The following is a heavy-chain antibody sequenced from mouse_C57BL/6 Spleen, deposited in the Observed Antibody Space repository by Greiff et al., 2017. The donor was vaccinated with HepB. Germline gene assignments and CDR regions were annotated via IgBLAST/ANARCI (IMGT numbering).Heavy chain of an antibody. CDR2: IWSDGST. V-gene: IGHV2-6*03. CDR1: GFSLTSYG. D-gene: IGHD1-1*01. CDR3: GREGYYGHVYFGV. Sequence: VQLQQSGPGLVAPSQCLSITCTVSGFSLTSYGVHWVRQPPGKGLEWMGVIWSDGSTTYNSALKSRLSISKDNSKSHVVLKKISLQTDDTAVDYCGREGYYGHVYFGVWGTGVTVT. J-gene: IGHJ1*03.